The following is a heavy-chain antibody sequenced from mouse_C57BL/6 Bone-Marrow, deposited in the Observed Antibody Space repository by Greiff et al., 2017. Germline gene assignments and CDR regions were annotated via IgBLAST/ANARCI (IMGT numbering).Heavy chain of an antibody. CDR1: GYTFTSYW. V-gene: IGHV1-61*01. CDR3: ARTGPWFAY. CDR2: IYPSDSET. D-gene: IGHD4-1*01. Sequence: QVHVKQPGAELVRPGSSVKLSCKASGYTFTSYWMDWVKQRPGQGLEWIGNIYPSDSETHYNQKFKDKATLTVDKSSSTAYMQLSSLTSEDSAVYYCARTGPWFAYWGQGTLVTVSA. J-gene: IGHJ3*01.